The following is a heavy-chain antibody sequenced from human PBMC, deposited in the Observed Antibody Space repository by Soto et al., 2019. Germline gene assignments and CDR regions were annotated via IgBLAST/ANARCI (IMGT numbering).Heavy chain of an antibody. CDR1: GYTFTSYY. D-gene: IGHD3-10*01. CDR2: INPSGGST. Sequence: QVQLVQSGAEVKKPGASVKVSCKAYGYTFTSYYMHWVRQAPGQGLEWMGIINPSGGSTSYAQKFQGRVTMTRDTSTSTVYMELSSLRSEDTAVYYCARELKHYYGSGDPDYWGQGTLVTVSS. CDR3: ARELKHYYGSGDPDY. J-gene: IGHJ4*02. V-gene: IGHV1-46*03.